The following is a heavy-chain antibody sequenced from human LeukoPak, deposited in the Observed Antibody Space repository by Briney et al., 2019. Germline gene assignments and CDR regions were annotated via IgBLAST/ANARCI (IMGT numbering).Heavy chain of an antibody. CDR2: ISYDGSDK. CDR1: GFTFSRYA. J-gene: IGHJ3*02. Sequence: PGRSLRLSCAASGFTFSRYAMYWVRQAPGKGLEWVAVISYDGSDKYYADSVKGRFTISRDNSKNTLYLQMNSLRAEDTAVYFCARGADHYGSGSYYHPFDIWGQGTKVTVSS. V-gene: IGHV3-30-3*01. CDR3: ARGADHYGSGSYYHPFDI. D-gene: IGHD3-10*01.